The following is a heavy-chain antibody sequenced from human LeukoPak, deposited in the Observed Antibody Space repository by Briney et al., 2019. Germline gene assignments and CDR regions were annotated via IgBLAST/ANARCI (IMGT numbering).Heavy chain of an antibody. V-gene: IGHV3-30-3*01. D-gene: IGHD4-17*01. Sequence: PGGSLRLSCAASGFTFSGYPIHWVRQAPGKGLEWVAVISYDGSNKYYADSVKGRFTISRDNSKNTLYLQMNSLRAEDTAVYYCARAYDDYGDYPCDYWGQGTLVTVSS. CDR1: GFTFSGYP. J-gene: IGHJ4*02. CDR2: ISYDGSNK. CDR3: ARAYDDYGDYPCDY.